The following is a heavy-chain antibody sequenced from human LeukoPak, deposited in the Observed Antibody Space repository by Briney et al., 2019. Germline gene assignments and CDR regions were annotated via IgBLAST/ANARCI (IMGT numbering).Heavy chain of an antibody. CDR2: ISSNGGST. CDR1: GFTFSSYA. J-gene: IGHJ3*02. V-gene: IGHV3-64*01. D-gene: IGHD6-19*01. Sequence: PGGSLRLSCAASGFTFSSYAMHWVRQAPGKGLEYVSAISSNGGSTYYANSVKGRFTISRDNSKNTLYLQMGSLRAEDMAVYHCARAAGIAVGGAFDIWGQGTMVTVSS. CDR3: ARAAGIAVGGAFDI.